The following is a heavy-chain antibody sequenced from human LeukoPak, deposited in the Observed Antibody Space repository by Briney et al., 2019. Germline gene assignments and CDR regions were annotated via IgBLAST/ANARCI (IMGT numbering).Heavy chain of an antibody. V-gene: IGHV1-69*13. D-gene: IGHD1-26*01. CDR3: ASIVGAGSDV. CDR2: IIPIFGTA. Sequence: SVKVSCKASGYTFTGYYMHWVRQAPGQGLEWMGGIIPIFGTANYAQKFQGRVTITADESTSTAYMELSSLRPEDTAVYYCASIVGAGSDVWGKGTTVTISS. J-gene: IGHJ6*04. CDR1: GYTFTGYY.